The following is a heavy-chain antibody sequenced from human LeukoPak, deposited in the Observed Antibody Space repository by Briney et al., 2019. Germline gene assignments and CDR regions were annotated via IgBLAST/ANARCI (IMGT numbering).Heavy chain of an antibody. J-gene: IGHJ6*02. CDR2: IYYSGST. CDR3: ARDRRYYGMDV. Sequence: SETLSLTCTVSGGSISSGDYYWSWIRQPPGKGLKWIGYIYYSGSTYYNPSLKSRVTISVDTSKNQFSLKLSSVTAADTAVYYCARDRRYYGMDVWGQGTTVTVSS. V-gene: IGHV4-30-4*01. CDR1: GGSISSGDYY.